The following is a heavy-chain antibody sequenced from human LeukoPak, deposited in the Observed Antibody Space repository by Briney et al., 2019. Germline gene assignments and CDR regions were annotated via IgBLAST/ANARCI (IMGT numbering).Heavy chain of an antibody. CDR2: IKQDGSEK. CDR3: ARKGGATTYGYYYYYMDV. V-gene: IGHV3-7*01. CDR1: GFTFSSYW. D-gene: IGHD1-26*01. J-gene: IGHJ6*03. Sequence: PGGSLRLSCAASGFTFSSYWMSWVRQAPGKGREWVANIKQDGSEKYYVDSVKGRFTISRDNAKNSLYLQMNSLRAEDTAVYSCARKGGATTYGYYYYYMDVWGKGTTVTISS.